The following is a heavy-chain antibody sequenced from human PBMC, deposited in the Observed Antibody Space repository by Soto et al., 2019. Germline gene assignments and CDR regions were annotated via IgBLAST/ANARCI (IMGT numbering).Heavy chain of an antibody. D-gene: IGHD6-19*01. CDR3: AKGSEQWLGPMYFDS. J-gene: IGHJ4*02. CDR2: ISGAGGSS. Sequence: PGGSLRLSCTASGFTFSTYAMSWVRQAPGKGLEWVSAISGAGGSSYYADSVKGRFTISRDNSKDTLYLQMNSLRADDTAVYYCAKGSEQWLGPMYFDSWGQGTLVTVSS. CDR1: GFTFSTYA. V-gene: IGHV3-23*01.